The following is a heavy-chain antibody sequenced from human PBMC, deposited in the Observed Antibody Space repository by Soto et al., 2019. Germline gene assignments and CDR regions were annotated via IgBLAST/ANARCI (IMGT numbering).Heavy chain of an antibody. CDR2: ILYSGTT. CDR3: ARIGALDY. J-gene: IGHJ4*02. V-gene: IGHV4-30-4*01. Sequence: QVHLQESGPGLVKPSQTLSLTCTVSGGSISSGDYYWSWIRQPPGKGLVWIGYILYSGTTNYNPSLESRLTISVDTSKNQFSLKLTSVTAADTAVYYCARIGALDYWGRGTLVTVSS. D-gene: IGHD2-15*01. CDR1: GGSISSGDYY.